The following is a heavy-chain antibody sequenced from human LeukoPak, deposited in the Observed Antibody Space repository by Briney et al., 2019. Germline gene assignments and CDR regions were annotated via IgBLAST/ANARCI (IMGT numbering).Heavy chain of an antibody. CDR1: GFTFSNYA. V-gene: IGHV3-23*01. CDR2: IGVSGASS. D-gene: IGHD3-9*01. CDR3: AIGPQWPYFEN. J-gene: IGHJ4*02. Sequence: PGGSLRLSCAASGFTFSNYAMSWVRQAPGKGLEWVSVIGVSGASSYYADSVKGRFTISRDNSKNTVYLQMNSLRAEDTAVYSCAIGPQWPYFENWGQGTLVTVSS.